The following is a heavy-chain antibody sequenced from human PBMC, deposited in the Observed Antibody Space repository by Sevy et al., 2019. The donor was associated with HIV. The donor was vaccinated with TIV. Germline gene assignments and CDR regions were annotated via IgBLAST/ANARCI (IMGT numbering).Heavy chain of an antibody. V-gene: IGHV3-30*03. CDR3: ARGGSGDYYYYGVDV. D-gene: IGHD3-10*01. Sequence: GGSLRLSCVGSGFTFRNFGVHWLRQAPGKGLEWLSVVSYDGSSKYYVDSVKGRFIVSRGNSKNTLYLQMNSLRTEDTAVYYCARGGSGDYYYYGVDVWGQGTTVTVSS. J-gene: IGHJ6*02. CDR2: VSYDGSSK. CDR1: GFTFRNFG.